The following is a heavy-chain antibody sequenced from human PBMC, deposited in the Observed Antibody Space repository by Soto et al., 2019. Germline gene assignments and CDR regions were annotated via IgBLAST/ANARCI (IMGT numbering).Heavy chain of an antibody. CDR3: ARVFSGAYFDY. J-gene: IGHJ4*02. CDR1: GGAISIGGYY. Sequence: TLSVTCAVSGGAISIGGYYWSWIRQHPGKGLEWIGYIYYSGSTYYNPSLKSRVTISVDTSKNQFSLKLSSVTAADTAVYYCARVFSGAYFDYWGQGTLVTVTS. CDR2: IYYSGST. D-gene: IGHD3-3*01. V-gene: IGHV4-31*11.